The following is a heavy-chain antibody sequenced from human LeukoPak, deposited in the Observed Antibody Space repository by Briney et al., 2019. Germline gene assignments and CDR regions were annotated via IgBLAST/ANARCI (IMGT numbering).Heavy chain of an antibody. CDR2: IGPTGTDR. CDR1: GFTFSSCG. Sequence: GGSLRLSCAASGFTFSSCGFNWVRQAPGKGLEWVSSIGPTGTDRYYADSVRGRFTISRDNAKNSMYLQMDRLRDEDTAVYYCATETIGRHYDYWGQGTLLTVSS. CDR3: ATETIGRHYDY. V-gene: IGHV3-21*01. D-gene: IGHD1-14*01. J-gene: IGHJ4*02.